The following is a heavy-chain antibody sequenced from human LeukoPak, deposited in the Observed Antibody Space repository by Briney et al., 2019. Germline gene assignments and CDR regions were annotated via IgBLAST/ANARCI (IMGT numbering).Heavy chain of an antibody. Sequence: GGSLRLSCAASGFTFSSYAMCWVRQAPGKGLEWVSAISGSGGSTYYADSVKGRFTVSRDNSKNTLYLQMNSLRAEDTAVYYCAKVRVSIAVALKPDFDYWGQGTLVTVSS. D-gene: IGHD6-19*01. CDR3: AKVRVSIAVALKPDFDY. J-gene: IGHJ4*02. CDR1: GFTFSSYA. V-gene: IGHV3-23*01. CDR2: ISGSGGST.